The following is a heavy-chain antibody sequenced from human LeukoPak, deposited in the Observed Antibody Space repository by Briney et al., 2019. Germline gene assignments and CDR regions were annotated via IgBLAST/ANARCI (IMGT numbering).Heavy chain of an antibody. V-gene: IGHV4-4*02. J-gene: IGHJ4*02. CDR2: INHSGST. Sequence: KPSETLSLTCAVSGGSISSSNWWSWIRQPPGKGLEWIGEINHSGSTNYNPSLKSRVTISVDTSKNQFSLKLSSVTAADTAVYYCARQVGSYLPSWLDYWGQGTLVTASS. CDR3: ARQVGSYLPSWLDY. D-gene: IGHD1-26*01. CDR1: GGSISSSNW.